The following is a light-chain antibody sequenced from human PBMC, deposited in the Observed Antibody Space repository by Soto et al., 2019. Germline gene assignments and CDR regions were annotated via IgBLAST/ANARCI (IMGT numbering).Light chain of an antibody. J-gene: IGLJ1*01. CDR3: CSYAGSSTFV. CDR2: EVS. V-gene: IGLV2-23*02. Sequence: QSVLTQPASVSGSPGQSITISCTGTSSDVGSYNLVSWYQQHAVKAPKVMIYEVSKRPSGVSNRISGSKSGNTASLTISGLQAEDEADYYCCSYAGSSTFVFGTGTKVTVL. CDR1: SSDVGSYNL.